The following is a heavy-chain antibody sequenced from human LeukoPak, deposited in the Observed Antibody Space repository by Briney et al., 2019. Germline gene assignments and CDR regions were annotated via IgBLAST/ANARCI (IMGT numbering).Heavy chain of an antibody. Sequence: SVKVFCKASGGTFSSYAIRWVPQAPGQGLEWMGGIIPIFGAANYAQKFQGRVTITSDESTSTAYMGLGSLRSEDTAVYYCARDYQDWGQGTLVTVSS. D-gene: IGHD2-2*01. J-gene: IGHJ4*02. CDR3: ARDYQD. V-gene: IGHV1-69*13. CDR2: IIPIFGAA. CDR1: GGTFSSYA.